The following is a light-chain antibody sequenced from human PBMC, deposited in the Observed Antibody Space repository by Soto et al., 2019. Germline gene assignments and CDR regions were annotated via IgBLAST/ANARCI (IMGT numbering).Light chain of an antibody. J-gene: IGKJ1*01. Sequence: EIVLTQSPGTLSLSPGERATLSCRASQSVSNNYLAWYQQKPGQAPRLLIYGASNRATGIPDRFSGSGSGTDFTLTISRMEPEDFAVYYCQQYGRSPSTFGQGTKVDNK. CDR3: QQYGRSPST. CDR1: QSVSNNY. V-gene: IGKV3-20*01. CDR2: GAS.